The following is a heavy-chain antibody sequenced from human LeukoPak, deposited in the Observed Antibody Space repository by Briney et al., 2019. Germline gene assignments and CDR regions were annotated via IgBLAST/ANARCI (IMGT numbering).Heavy chain of an antibody. Sequence: SETLSLTCTVSGGSISSYYWSWIRQPPKKGLEWIAEIIHSGSTNYNPSLKSRVTISLDTSKNQFSLNVISVTAADTAVYYCARGRGIAEVGIRYWGQGTLVTVSS. CDR3: ARGRGIAEVGIRY. D-gene: IGHD6-13*01. CDR1: GGSISSYY. CDR2: IIHSGST. V-gene: IGHV4-34*01. J-gene: IGHJ4*02.